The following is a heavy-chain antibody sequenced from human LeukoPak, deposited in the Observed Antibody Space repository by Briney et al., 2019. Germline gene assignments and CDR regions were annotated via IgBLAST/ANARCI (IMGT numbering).Heavy chain of an antibody. CDR1: GFTFSSYW. CDR2: INSDGSST. CDR3: ARDPREGLWFGESFDY. D-gene: IGHD3-10*01. V-gene: IGHV3-74*01. Sequence: GGSLRLSCAASGFTFSSYWMHWVRQAPGKGLVWVSRINSDGSSTSYADSVKGRFTISRDNSKNTLYLQMNSLRAEDTAVYYCARDPREGLWFGESFDYWGQGTLVTVSS. J-gene: IGHJ4*02.